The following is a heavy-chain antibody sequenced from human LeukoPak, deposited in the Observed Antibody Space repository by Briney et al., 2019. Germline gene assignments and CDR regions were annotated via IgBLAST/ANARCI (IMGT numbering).Heavy chain of an antibody. CDR1: GFTFNNYG. J-gene: IGHJ4*02. CDR3: ARIGGYSYGSFDY. V-gene: IGHV3-33*01. D-gene: IGHD5-18*01. Sequence: PGGSLRLSCAASGFTFNNYGMHWVRQAPGKGLEWVAVIRSDGNNKYYVDSVKGRFTVSRDKSKNTLYLQMNSLRAEDTAVYYCARIGGYSYGSFDYWGQGTLVTVSS. CDR2: IRSDGNNK.